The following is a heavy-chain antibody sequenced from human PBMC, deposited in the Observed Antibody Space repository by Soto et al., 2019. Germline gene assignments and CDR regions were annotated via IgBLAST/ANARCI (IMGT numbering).Heavy chain of an antibody. D-gene: IGHD5-18*01. Sequence: QVQLVESGGGVVQPGRSLRLSCAASGFTFSSYGMHWVRQAPGKGLEWVAVIWYDGSNKYYADSVKGRFTISRDNSKNTLYLQMNSLSAEDTAVYYCARGRGYSYGPGGYWGQGTLVTVSS. J-gene: IGHJ4*02. CDR2: IWYDGSNK. V-gene: IGHV3-33*01. CDR1: GFTFSSYG. CDR3: ARGRGYSYGPGGY.